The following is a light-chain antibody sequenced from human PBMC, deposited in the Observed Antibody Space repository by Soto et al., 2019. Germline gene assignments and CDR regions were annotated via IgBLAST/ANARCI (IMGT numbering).Light chain of an antibody. CDR1: QSVRSN. Sequence: EIVMTQSPVTLSLSPGERATLSFMASQSVRSNLAWYQQKPGQAPRLLVYDASTRATGIPARFSGSGSGTEFTLTISSLQSEDFAVYYCQQYNNWPPWTFGQGTKVDIK. V-gene: IGKV3-15*01. CDR3: QQYNNWPPWT. CDR2: DAS. J-gene: IGKJ1*01.